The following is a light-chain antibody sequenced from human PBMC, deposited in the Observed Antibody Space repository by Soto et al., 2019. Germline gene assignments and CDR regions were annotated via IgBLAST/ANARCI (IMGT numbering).Light chain of an antibody. V-gene: IGLV2-14*01. CDR1: SSDVGTYNY. CDR2: DVS. CDR3: SSYTTSNTQV. J-gene: IGLJ3*02. Sequence: QSVLTQPASVSGSPGQSITISCTGSSSDVGTYNYVSWYQHRSGKSPKLMIYDVSYRPSGVSNRFSGSKSANTSSLTISGLQAEDEADYYCSSYTTSNTQVFGGGTKINVL.